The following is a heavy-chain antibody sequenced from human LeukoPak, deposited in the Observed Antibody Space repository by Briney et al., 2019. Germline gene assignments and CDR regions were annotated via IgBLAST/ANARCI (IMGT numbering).Heavy chain of an antibody. V-gene: IGHV3-21*01. CDR2: ISSSSSYI. D-gene: IGHD2/OR15-2a*01. J-gene: IGHJ6*03. CDR1: GFTFSSYS. Sequence: GGSLRLSCAASGFTFSSYSMNWVRQAPGKGLEWVSSISSSSSYIYYADSVKGRFTISRDNAKNSLYLQMNSLRAEDTATYYCARGEFGDYYYFYMDVWGKGTTVTVSS. CDR3: ARGEFGDYYYFYMDV.